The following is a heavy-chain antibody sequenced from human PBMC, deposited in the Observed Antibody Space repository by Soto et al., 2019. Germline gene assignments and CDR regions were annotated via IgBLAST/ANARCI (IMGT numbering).Heavy chain of an antibody. J-gene: IGHJ4*02. Sequence: SETLSLTCTVSGGSISSYYWSWIRQPPGKGLEWIGYIYYSGSTNYNPSLKSRVTISVDTSKSQFYLKLRSVTAADTAVYYCARGMAEEQIFYYFDYWGQGALVTVSS. CDR3: ARGMAEEQIFYYFDY. V-gene: IGHV4-59*01. CDR2: IYYSGST. CDR1: GGSISSYY. D-gene: IGHD3-9*01.